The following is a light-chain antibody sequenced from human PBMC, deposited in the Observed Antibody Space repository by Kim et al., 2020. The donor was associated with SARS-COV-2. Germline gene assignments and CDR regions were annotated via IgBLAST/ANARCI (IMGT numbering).Light chain of an antibody. V-gene: IGKV3-11*01. CDR3: QQRRSWPRT. CDR2: EAS. CDR1: QSVSRY. Sequence: IVLPQSPATLSLSPGERATLSCRASQSVSRYLAWYQQKPGQAPRLLISEASNRATGIPARFSGSGSGTDFTLTISSLEPEDFAVYYCQQRRSWPRTFGQGTKVDIK. J-gene: IGKJ1*01.